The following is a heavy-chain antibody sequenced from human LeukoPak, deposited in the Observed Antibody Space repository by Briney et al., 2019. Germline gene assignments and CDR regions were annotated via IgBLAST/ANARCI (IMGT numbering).Heavy chain of an antibody. J-gene: IGHJ4*02. Sequence: SVKVSCKASGGTFSSYAISWVRQAPGQGLEWMGGIIPIFGTANYARKFQGRVTITADESTSTAYMELSSLRSEDTAVYYCARDGGPIEMATNPLSFDYWGQGTLVTVSS. CDR1: GGTFSSYA. D-gene: IGHD5-24*01. CDR3: ARDGGPIEMATNPLSFDY. CDR2: IIPIFGTA. V-gene: IGHV1-69*13.